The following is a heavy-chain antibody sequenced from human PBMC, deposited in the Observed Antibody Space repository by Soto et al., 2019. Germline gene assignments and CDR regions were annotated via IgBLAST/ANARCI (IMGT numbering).Heavy chain of an antibody. D-gene: IGHD1-26*01. CDR1: GYTFTGYY. CDR2: INPNSGGT. J-gene: IGHJ5*02. V-gene: IGHV1-2*02. CDR3: ATSPWAVDNWLDP. Sequence: ASVKVSCKASGYTFTGYYMHWVRQAPGQGLEWMGWINPNSGGTNYAQKFQGRVTMTRDTSTSTAYMELSRLRSDDTAVYYCATSPWAVDNWLDPCGQGTLVTVSS.